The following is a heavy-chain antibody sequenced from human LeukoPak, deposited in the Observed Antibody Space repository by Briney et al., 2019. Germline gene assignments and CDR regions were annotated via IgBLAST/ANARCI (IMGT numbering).Heavy chain of an antibody. J-gene: IGHJ4*02. V-gene: IGHV5-51*01. CDR3: ARLNGYRGVVAPAYYFDY. CDR1: GYSFTSYW. Sequence: GESLKISCKGSGYSFTSYWIGWVRQMPGKGLEWMGIIYPGDSDTRYSPSFQGQVTISADKSISTAYLQWSSLKASDTAMYYCARLNGYRGVVAPAYYFDYWGQGTLVTVSS. D-gene: IGHD2-15*01. CDR2: IYPGDSDT.